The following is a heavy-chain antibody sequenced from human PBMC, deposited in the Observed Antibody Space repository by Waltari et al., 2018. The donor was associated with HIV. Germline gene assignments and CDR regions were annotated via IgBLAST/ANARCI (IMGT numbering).Heavy chain of an antibody. Sequence: QVQLVQSGAEVKKPGASVKVSCKASGYPFTGYLMPWARQAPGQGLEWMGWINPNSGGTNYAQKFQGRVTMTRDTSISTAYMELSRLRSDDTAVYYCARGPPYYYGLGSPRGGWFDPWGQGTLVTVSS. CDR3: ARGPPYYYGLGSPRGGWFDP. CDR2: INPNSGGT. D-gene: IGHD3-10*01. J-gene: IGHJ5*02. V-gene: IGHV1-2*02. CDR1: GYPFTGYL.